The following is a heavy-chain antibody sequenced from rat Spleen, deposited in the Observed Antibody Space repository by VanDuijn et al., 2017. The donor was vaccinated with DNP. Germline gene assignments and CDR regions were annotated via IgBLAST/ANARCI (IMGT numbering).Heavy chain of an antibody. CDR1: GFTFSDYA. CDR3: AREDNQYAMDA. V-gene: IGHV5S23*01. J-gene: IGHJ4*01. D-gene: IGHD1-10*01. CDR2: SSPSGSRT. Sequence: EVQLVESGGGLVQPGNSLKLSCAASGFTFSDYAMAWVRQSPKKGLEWVAASSPSGSRTYYPDSVKGRFTISRDNAKSSLYLQMNSLKSEDTATYYCAREDNQYAMDAWGQGTSVTVSS.